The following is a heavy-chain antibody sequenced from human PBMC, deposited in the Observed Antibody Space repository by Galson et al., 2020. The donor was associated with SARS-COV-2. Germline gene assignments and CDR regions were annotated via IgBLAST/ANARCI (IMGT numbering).Heavy chain of an antibody. D-gene: IGHD6-19*01. J-gene: IGHJ4*02. CDR2: MYYTGIT. CDR3: GRLGSGSYDGRLCDY. V-gene: IGHV4-39*01. CDR1: GDSITSRSSY. Sequence: SETLSLTCTVSGDSITSRSSYWGWIRQPPGEGLEWIVSMYYTGITYYNPSLKSRVTISGDTSRNQFSLKMRSVTAADTAVYYCGRLGSGSYDGRLCDYWGRGTLVIVSS.